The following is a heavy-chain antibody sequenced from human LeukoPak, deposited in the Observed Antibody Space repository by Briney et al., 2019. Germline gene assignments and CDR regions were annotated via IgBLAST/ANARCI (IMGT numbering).Heavy chain of an antibody. CDR3: ATVYCNSTSCKLSWFDP. J-gene: IGHJ5*02. Sequence: ASVKVSCKVSGYTLTELSMHWVRQAPGKGLEWMGGFYPEDGETIYAQKFQGRATMTEDTSTDTAYMELSSLRSEDTAVYYCATVYCNSTSCKLSWFDPWGQGTLVTVSS. CDR1: GYTLTELS. D-gene: IGHD2-2*01. V-gene: IGHV1-24*01. CDR2: FYPEDGET.